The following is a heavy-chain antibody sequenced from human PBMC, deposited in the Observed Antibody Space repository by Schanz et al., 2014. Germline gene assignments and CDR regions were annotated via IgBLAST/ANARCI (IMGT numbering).Heavy chain of an antibody. Sequence: QVQLVESGGGVVRPGRSLRLSCAASGFTFSNFGLHWVRQAPGKGLNWVAVISSDGTNKYYADSVQGRFTLSKDFSKDTLYLQLTSLRPEDTAVYYCARLATSKSRLGDAVDIWGQGTMVTVSS. CDR1: GFTFSNFG. CDR3: ARLATSKSRLGDAVDI. J-gene: IGHJ3*02. V-gene: IGHV3-30*03. D-gene: IGHD6-6*01. CDR2: ISSDGTNK.